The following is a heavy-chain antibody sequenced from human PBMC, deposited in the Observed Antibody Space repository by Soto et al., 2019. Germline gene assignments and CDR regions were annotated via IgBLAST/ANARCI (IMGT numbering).Heavy chain of an antibody. Sequence: QITLNESGPTVVKPTETLTLTCTFSGFSLTTSGEGVGWVRQSPGKAPEWLAFIYWDDDKRYSTSLKSRLTNTKDTSKNQVVLTMANVAPADTATYYCAHRVLRAVFGLVTTTAIYFDYWGQGTPVVVSS. V-gene: IGHV2-5*02. D-gene: IGHD3-3*01. CDR1: GFSLTTSGEG. J-gene: IGHJ4*02. CDR3: AHRVLRAVFGLVTTTAIYFDY. CDR2: IYWDDDK.